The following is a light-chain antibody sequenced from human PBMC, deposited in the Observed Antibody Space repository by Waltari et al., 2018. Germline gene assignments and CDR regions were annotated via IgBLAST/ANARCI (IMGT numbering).Light chain of an antibody. V-gene: IGKV1-27*01. Sequence: DPQLTQSPSSLSASAGDRVTITCRASQDISSYLAWYQQKPGKVPKLLIYHASTLQSGVPSRFSGSGSGTDFTLTISSLQPEDVATYYCQMGQTFGQETKVEIK. CDR3: QMGQT. CDR1: QDISSY. CDR2: HAS. J-gene: IGKJ1*01.